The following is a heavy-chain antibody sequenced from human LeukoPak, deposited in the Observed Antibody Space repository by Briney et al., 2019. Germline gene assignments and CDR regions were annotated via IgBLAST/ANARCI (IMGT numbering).Heavy chain of an antibody. CDR2: IWSDGSNR. D-gene: IGHD4-11*01. CDR1: GFTLSHFG. J-gene: IGHJ5*01. Sequence: PGGSLRLSCSTSGFTLSHFGMHWVRQAPGKGLEWVAVIWSDGSNRYYGDSVKGRFTISRDNSENSVYLHMNNLRVEDTAVYYCAKDAQRGFDYSNSLESWGQGTLVIVSS. V-gene: IGHV3-33*06. CDR3: AKDAQRGFDYSNSLES.